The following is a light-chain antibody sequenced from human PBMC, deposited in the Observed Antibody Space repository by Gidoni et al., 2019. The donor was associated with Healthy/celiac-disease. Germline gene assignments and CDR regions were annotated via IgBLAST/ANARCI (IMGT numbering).Light chain of an antibody. V-gene: IGKV3-20*01. CDR1: SVSSSY. Sequence: SVSSSYLAWYQQKPGQAPRLLIHGASSRATGIPDRFSGSGSGTDFTLTISRLEPEDFAVYYCQQYGSSPCSFGQGTKLEIK. CDR2: GAS. CDR3: QQYGSSPCS. J-gene: IGKJ2*04.